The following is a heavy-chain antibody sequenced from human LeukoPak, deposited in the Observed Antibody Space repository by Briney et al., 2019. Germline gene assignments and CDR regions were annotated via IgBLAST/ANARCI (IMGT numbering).Heavy chain of an antibody. Sequence: GGSLRLSCTASGFTFSSYAMSWVRQAPGKGLEWVSTSCSSTYYADSVKGRFTISRDNSKNTLYLQMKSLRAEDTAVYYCAKYVWDSSAYDGFGIWGQGTMVTVSS. J-gene: IGHJ3*02. D-gene: IGHD3-22*01. CDR3: AKYVWDSSAYDGFGI. V-gene: IGHV3-23*01. CDR1: GFTFSSYA. CDR2: SCSST.